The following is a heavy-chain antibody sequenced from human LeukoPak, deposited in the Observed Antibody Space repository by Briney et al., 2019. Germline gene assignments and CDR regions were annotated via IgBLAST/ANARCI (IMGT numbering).Heavy chain of an antibody. Sequence: EGSLRLSCAASEFTFSNAWMGWVRQAPGKGLEWVGRIKRKSDGGTAEYAAPVKGRFTISRDDSKNTLYLQMSSLSTEDTAVYYCGTALRWEESRDYWGQGTLVTVSS. V-gene: IGHV3-15*01. CDR1: EFTFSNAW. CDR2: IKRKSDGGTA. CDR3: GTALRWEESRDY. D-gene: IGHD1-26*01. J-gene: IGHJ4*02.